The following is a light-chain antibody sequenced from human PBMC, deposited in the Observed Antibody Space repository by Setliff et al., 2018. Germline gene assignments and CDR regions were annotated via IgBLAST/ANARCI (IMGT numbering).Light chain of an antibody. J-gene: IGLJ1*01. CDR3: SSYAGSNNPDV. CDR1: SSDVGGYNY. V-gene: IGLV2-8*01. Sequence: QSVLTQPPSASGSPGQSVTISCTGTSSDVGGYNYVSWYQQNPGKAPKLMIYEVSKRPSGVPDRFSGSKSGNTASLTVSGLQAEDEADYYCSSYAGSNNPDVFGTGTKVTVL. CDR2: EVS.